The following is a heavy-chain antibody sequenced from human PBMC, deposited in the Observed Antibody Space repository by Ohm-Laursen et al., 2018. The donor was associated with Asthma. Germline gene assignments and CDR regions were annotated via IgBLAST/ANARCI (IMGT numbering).Heavy chain of an antibody. J-gene: IGHJ3*02. CDR2: IYSTGST. D-gene: IGHD3-3*01. CDR3: ARGHSIHYDFWNDAFDI. V-gene: IGHV4-61*01. CDR1: GDSISSGNNY. Sequence: SETLSLTCTVSGDSISSGNNYWSWIRQPPGKGLEWIGYIYSTGSTNYNPSLKSRVTISVDTSKNQFSLKLSSVTAADTAVYYCARGHSIHYDFWNDAFDIWGQGTMVTVSS.